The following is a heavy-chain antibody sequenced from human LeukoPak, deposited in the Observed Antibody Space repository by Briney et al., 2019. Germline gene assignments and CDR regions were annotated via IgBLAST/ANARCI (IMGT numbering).Heavy chain of an antibody. CDR3: ARASQWAWNYDILTGYRGDWFDP. J-gene: IGHJ5*02. D-gene: IGHD3-9*01. CDR2: IYHSGST. V-gene: IGHV4-38-2*01. Sequence: SETLSLTCAVSGYSISSGYYWGWIRQPPGKGLEWIGSIYHSGSTYYNPSLKSRVTISVDTSKNQFSLKLSSVTAADTAVYYCARASQWAWNYDILTGYRGDWFDPWGQGPLVTVSS. CDR1: GYSISSGYY.